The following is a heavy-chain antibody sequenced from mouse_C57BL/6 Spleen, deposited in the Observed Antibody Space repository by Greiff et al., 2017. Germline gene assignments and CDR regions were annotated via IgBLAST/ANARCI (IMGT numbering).Heavy chain of an antibody. V-gene: IGHV1-55*01. CDR2: IYPGSGST. Sequence: VQLQESGAELVKPGASVKMSCKASGYTFTSYWITWVKQRPGQGLEWIGDIYPGSGSTNYNEKFKSKATLTVDTSSSTAYMQLSSLTSEDSAVYYCARWGLGAMDYWGQGTSVTVSS. D-gene: IGHD3-1*01. CDR1: GYTFTSYW. CDR3: ARWGLGAMDY. J-gene: IGHJ4*01.